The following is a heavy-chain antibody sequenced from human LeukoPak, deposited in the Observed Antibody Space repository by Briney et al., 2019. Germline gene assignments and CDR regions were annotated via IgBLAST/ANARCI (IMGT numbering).Heavy chain of an antibody. CDR3: ARDVTNTPWIQLWYYYYYYMDV. CDR1: GFTFSSYW. D-gene: IGHD5-18*01. J-gene: IGHJ6*03. Sequence: GGSLRLSCAASGFTFSSYWMSWVRQAPGKGLEWVANIKQDGSEKYYVDSVKGRFTISRDNAKNSLYLQMNSLRAEDTAVYYCARDVTNTPWIQLWYYYYYYMDVWGKGTTVTVSS. CDR2: IKQDGSEK. V-gene: IGHV3-7*01.